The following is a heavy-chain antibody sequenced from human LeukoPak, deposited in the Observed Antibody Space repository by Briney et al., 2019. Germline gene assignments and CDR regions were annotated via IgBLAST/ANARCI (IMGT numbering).Heavy chain of an antibody. J-gene: IGHJ6*02. CDR1: GFTFSNYA. CDR2: IYSGGST. CDR3: ARVSGKGSGGYYYGMDV. D-gene: IGHD4-23*01. Sequence: GGSLRLSCAASGFTFSNYAMTWVRQAPGKGLEWVSVIYSGGSTYYADSVKGRFTISRDNSKNTLYLQMNSLRAEDTAVYYCARVSGKGSGGYYYGMDVWGQGTTVTVSS. V-gene: IGHV3-66*01.